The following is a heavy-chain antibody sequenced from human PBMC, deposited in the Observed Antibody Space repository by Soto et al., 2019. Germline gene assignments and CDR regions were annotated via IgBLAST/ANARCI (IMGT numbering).Heavy chain of an antibody. Sequence: APAKASSKDSRYTFTCDYMHSVCHAPGKGLEWVGWINPNSGGTNYAQKFQGWVTMTRDTSISTAYMELSRLRSDDTAVFYCEMEVAEAMPTYSLHYWGKGPRVTAS. D-gene: IGHD2-2*01. CDR3: EMEVAEAMPTYSLHY. CDR2: INPNSGGT. J-gene: IGHJ4*02. V-gene: IGHV1-2*04. CDR1: RYTFTCDY.